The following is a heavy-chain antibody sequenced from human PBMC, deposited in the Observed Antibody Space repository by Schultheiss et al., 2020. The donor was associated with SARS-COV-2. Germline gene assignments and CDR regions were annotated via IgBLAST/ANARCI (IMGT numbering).Heavy chain of an antibody. V-gene: IGHV5-51*01. CDR1: GYSFSGHW. D-gene: IGHD2-15*01. CDR2: IYPADSDT. CDR3: ARSLLHFDL. Sequence: GASLKISCKGSGYSFSGHWIGWVRQMPGKGLEWMGSIYPADSDTRYSPTFQGQVTISVDKSISTTSLQWSSVKASDTAMYYCARSLLHFDLWGQGTLVTVSS. J-gene: IGHJ4*02.